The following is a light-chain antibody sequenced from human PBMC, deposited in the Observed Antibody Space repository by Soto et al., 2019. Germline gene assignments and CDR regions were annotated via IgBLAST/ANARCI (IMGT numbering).Light chain of an antibody. CDR2: KSY. CDR3: QQVNSFPFT. CDR1: QNIARW. J-gene: IGKJ3*01. Sequence: IQMTQSPSTLSASVGDTVTLTCRASQNIARWLAWYQQKPGKAPKVLIYKSYILQSGVPSRFSGSGSGTDFTLTISNLQHEDFATYFCQQVNSFPFTFGPGTKVDIK. V-gene: IGKV1-12*01.